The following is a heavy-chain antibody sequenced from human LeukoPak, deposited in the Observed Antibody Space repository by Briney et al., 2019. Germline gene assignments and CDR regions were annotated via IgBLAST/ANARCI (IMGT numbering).Heavy chain of an antibody. J-gene: IGHJ4*02. CDR2: ISYDGSNK. V-gene: IGHV3-30*04. D-gene: IGHD3-10*01. Sequence: GGSLRLSCAASGFTFRNYALHWVRKAPGKGLEWVAVISYDGSNKYYADSVKGRSTISRDNSKNTLCLQMNSLRAEDTAVYYCARDLGDFYYISLDFDYWGQGTLVSVSS. CDR3: ARDLGDFYYISLDFDY. CDR1: GFTFRNYA.